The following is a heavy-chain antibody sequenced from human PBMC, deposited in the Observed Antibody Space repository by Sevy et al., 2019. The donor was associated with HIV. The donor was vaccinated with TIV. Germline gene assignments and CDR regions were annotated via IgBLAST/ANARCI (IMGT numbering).Heavy chain of an antibody. CDR2: ITSSSNYI. V-gene: IGHV3-21*01. Sequence: GGSLRLSCAASGFTFSTYTMNWVRQAPGKGLEWVSSITSSSNYIYYADSVMGRFTISRDNAKESVYLQMNSLSAEDTAVYYWARPYGSGSWEAFDIWGQGTMVTVSS. J-gene: IGHJ3*02. D-gene: IGHD3-10*01. CDR1: GFTFSTYT. CDR3: ARPYGSGSWEAFDI.